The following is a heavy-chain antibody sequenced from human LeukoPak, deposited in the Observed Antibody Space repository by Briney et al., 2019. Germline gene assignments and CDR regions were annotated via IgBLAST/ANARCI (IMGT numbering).Heavy chain of an antibody. CDR1: GFIFSDYY. CDR3: ARDPGSGYEEHFDY. D-gene: IGHD5-12*01. J-gene: IGHJ4*02. CDR2: ITNSGSTI. V-gene: IGHV3-11*01. Sequence: GGSLRLSCAASGFIFSDYYMSWIRQAPGTGLEWVSYITNSGSTIYYADSVKGRFTMSRDNAKNSLYLQMNSLRAEDTAVYYCARDPGSGYEEHFDYWGQGTLVNVAS.